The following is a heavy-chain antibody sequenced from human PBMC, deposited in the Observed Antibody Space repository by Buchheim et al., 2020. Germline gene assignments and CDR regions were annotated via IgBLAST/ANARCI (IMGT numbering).Heavy chain of an antibody. CDR1: GFTFSSYG. D-gene: IGHD4-17*01. V-gene: IGHV3-33*01. CDR2: IWYDGSNK. J-gene: IGHJ4*02. CDR3: ARATHMYGDNFDY. Sequence: QVQLVESGGGVVQPGRSLRLSCAASGFTFSSYGMHWVRQAPGKGLEWVAVIWYDGSNKYYADSVKGRFTISRDNSQNTLYLQMNSLRAEDTAVYYCARATHMYGDNFDYWGQGTL.